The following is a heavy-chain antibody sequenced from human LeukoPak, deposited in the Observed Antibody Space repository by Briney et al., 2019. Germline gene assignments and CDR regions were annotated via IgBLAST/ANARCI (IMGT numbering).Heavy chain of an antibody. Sequence: GGSLRLSCAASGFMFSTYAMSWVRQAPGKGLEWVSGISDSGSNTYYADSVKGRFTISRDNSKNTLYLQMNSLRDEDTAVYYCARDDLEDCSSTSCYSYYYYGMDVWGQGTTVTVSS. V-gene: IGHV3-23*01. CDR2: ISDSGSNT. D-gene: IGHD2-2*01. CDR1: GFMFSTYA. CDR3: ARDDLEDCSSTSCYSYYYYGMDV. J-gene: IGHJ6*02.